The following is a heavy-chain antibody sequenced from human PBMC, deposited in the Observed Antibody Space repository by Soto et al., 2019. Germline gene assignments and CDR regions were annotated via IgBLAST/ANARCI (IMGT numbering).Heavy chain of an antibody. CDR1: GYTFTSYD. Sequence: ASVKVSCKASGYTFTSYDINWVRQATGQGLEWMGWMNPNSGNTGYAQKFQGRVTMTRNTSISTAYMELSSLRSEDTAVYYCASGVSSRDGYNDAFDIWGQGTMVTVSS. V-gene: IGHV1-8*01. CDR3: ASGVSSRDGYNDAFDI. CDR2: MNPNSGNT. J-gene: IGHJ3*02. D-gene: IGHD5-12*01.